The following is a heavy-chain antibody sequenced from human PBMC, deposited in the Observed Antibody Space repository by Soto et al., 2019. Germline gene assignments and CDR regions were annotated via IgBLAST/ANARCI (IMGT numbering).Heavy chain of an antibody. V-gene: IGHV1-18*01. D-gene: IGHD3-22*01. CDR3: ARERDSGGYYIEDAFDI. Sequence: QVQLVQSGAEVKKPGASVKVSCKASGYTFTSYGISWVRQAPGQGLEWMGWISAYNGNTNYAQKLQGRVTMTTDTSASTAYMELRSLRSDDTAVEYGARERDSGGYYIEDAFDIWGQGTMVTVSS. J-gene: IGHJ3*02. CDR2: ISAYNGNT. CDR1: GYTFTSYG.